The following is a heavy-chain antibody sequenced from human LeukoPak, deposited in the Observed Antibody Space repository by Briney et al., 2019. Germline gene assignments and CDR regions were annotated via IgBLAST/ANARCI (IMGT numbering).Heavy chain of an antibody. J-gene: IGHJ4*02. D-gene: IGHD3-16*01. Sequence: GGSLRLSCAASGFTFSSYWMHWVRRAPGKGLEWVANIKLDGTEKYYVDSVKGRFTISRDNAKNSLYLQMNSLRAEDTAVYYCAGDRFYFGVWGQGTLVTVSS. CDR3: AGDRFYFGV. V-gene: IGHV3-7*05. CDR1: GFTFSSYW. CDR2: IKLDGTEK.